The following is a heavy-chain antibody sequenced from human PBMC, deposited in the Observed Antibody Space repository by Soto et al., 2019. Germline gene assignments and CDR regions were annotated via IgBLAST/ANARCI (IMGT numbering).Heavy chain of an antibody. CDR1: GYTFTSYA. V-gene: IGHV1-3*01. CDR3: ARDQVGIAARDVSGWLDP. D-gene: IGHD6-6*01. Sequence: ASVKVSCKASGYTFTSYAMHWVRQAPGQRLEWMGWINAGNGNTKYSQKFQGRVTITRDTSASTAYMELSSLRSEDTAVYYCARDQVGIAARDVSGWLDPWGQGPLVTVYS. J-gene: IGHJ5*02. CDR2: INAGNGNT.